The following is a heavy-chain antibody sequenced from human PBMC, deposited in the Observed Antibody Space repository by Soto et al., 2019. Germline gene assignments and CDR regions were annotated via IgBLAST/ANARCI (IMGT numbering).Heavy chain of an antibody. J-gene: IGHJ4*02. CDR1: GFIFNDYW. Sequence: EVQLVESGGGLVQSGGSLRVSCAASGFIFNDYWLHWVRQAPGKGLAWLSRINPDGSSTDYADSVKGRFTVSRDNAKNTLYLQMNSLRAEDTAVYYCARKGEVTGLKYWGQGTLVTVSS. CDR3: ARKGEVTGLKY. V-gene: IGHV3-74*01. D-gene: IGHD1-20*01. CDR2: INPDGSST.